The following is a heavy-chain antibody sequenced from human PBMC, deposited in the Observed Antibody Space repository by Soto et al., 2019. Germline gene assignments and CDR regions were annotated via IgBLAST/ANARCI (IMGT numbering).Heavy chain of an antibody. CDR3: TTESLSYDAFDI. Sequence: EVQLVESGGGLVKPGGSLRLSCAASGFTFSNAWMSWVRQAPGKGLEWVGRIKSKTDGGTTDYAAPVKGRFTISRDDSKNTLYLQMNSLKTEDTAVYYCTTESLSYDAFDIWGQGTMVTVSS. V-gene: IGHV3-15*01. CDR2: IKSKTDGGTT. J-gene: IGHJ3*02. CDR1: GFTFSNAW.